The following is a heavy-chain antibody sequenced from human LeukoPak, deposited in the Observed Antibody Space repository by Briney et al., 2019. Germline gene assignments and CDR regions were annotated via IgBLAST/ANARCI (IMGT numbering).Heavy chain of an antibody. V-gene: IGHV4-34*01. J-gene: IGHJ6*03. CDR3: ARGHEFPTYDFWSGYRRTRQNYYYYYYMDV. CDR2: INHSGST. CDR1: GFTFSSYW. Sequence: PGGSLRLSCAASGFTFSSYWMSWIRQPPGKGLEWIGEINHSGSTNYNPSLKSRVTISVDTSKNQFSLKLSSVTAADTAVYYCARGHEFPTYDFWSGYRRTRQNYYYYYYMDVWGKGTTVTVSS. D-gene: IGHD3-3*01.